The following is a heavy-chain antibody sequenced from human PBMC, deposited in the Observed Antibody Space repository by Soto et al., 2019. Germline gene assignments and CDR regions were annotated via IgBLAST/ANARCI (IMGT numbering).Heavy chain of an antibody. CDR2: IYFSGST. D-gene: IGHD1-1*01. CDR1: GGSISGYY. J-gene: IGHJ4*02. Sequence: SETLSLTCTVSGGSISGYYWGWIRQPPGKGLEWIGYIYFSGSTNYNPSLRSRVTISVDTSKNQFSLKVSSVTAADTAVYYCASIAYNWNYFDFWGQGTLLTVSS. CDR3: ASIAYNWNYFDF. V-gene: IGHV4-59*01.